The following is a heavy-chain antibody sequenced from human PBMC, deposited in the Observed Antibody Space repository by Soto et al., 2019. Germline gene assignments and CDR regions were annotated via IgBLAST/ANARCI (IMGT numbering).Heavy chain of an antibody. Sequence: QVQLVESGGGVVQHGRSLRLSCAASGFTFSSYGMHWVRQAPGKGLEWVAVISYDGSNKYYADSVKGRFTISRDNSKNTLYLQMNSLRAEDTAVYYCAKAVTRKKGYFDYWGQGTLVTVSS. J-gene: IGHJ4*02. CDR1: GFTFSSYG. CDR2: ISYDGSNK. D-gene: IGHD4-4*01. CDR3: AKAVTRKKGYFDY. V-gene: IGHV3-30*18.